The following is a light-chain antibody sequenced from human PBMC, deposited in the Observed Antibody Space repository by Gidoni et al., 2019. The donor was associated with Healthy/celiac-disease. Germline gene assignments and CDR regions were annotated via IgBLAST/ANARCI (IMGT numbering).Light chain of an antibody. CDR1: QGISSY. Sequence: AIRMTPSPSSFSASTGDRVTITCRASQGISSYLSWYQQKPGKAPKLLIYAASTLQSGVPSRFSGSGSGTYFTLTISCLQSEDFATYYCQQYYSYSLTFGGGTKVENK. CDR2: AAS. CDR3: QQYYSYSLT. V-gene: IGKV1-8*01. J-gene: IGKJ4*01.